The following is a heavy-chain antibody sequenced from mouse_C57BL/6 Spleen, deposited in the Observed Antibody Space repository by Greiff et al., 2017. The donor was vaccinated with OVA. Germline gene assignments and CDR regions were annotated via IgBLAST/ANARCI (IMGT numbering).Heavy chain of an antibody. CDR2: IYPGSGNT. CDR3: ARSLYDYDKAWFAY. Sequence: QVQLQQSGAELVRPGASVKLSCKASGYTFTDYYINWVKQRPGQGLEWIARIYPGSGNTYYNEKFKGKATLTAEKSSSTAYMQLSSLTSEDSAVYFCARSLYDYDKAWFAYWGQGTLVTVSA. D-gene: IGHD2-4*01. CDR1: GYTFTDYY. V-gene: IGHV1-76*01. J-gene: IGHJ3*01.